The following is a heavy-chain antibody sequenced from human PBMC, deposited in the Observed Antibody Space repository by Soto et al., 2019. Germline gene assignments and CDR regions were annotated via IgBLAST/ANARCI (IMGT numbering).Heavy chain of an antibody. Sequence: ASVKVSCKASVYTFTSYDINWVRQATGQELEWMGWMNPNSGNTGYAQKFQGRVTMTRNTSISTAYMELSSLRSEDTAVYYCAIGILYCSSTSCFDAFDIWGQGTMVTVSS. CDR2: MNPNSGNT. J-gene: IGHJ3*02. V-gene: IGHV1-8*01. CDR3: AIGILYCSSTSCFDAFDI. CDR1: VYTFTSYD. D-gene: IGHD2-2*01.